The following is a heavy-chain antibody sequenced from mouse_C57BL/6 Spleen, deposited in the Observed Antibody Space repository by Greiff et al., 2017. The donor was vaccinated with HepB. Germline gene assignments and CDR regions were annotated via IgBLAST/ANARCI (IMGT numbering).Heavy chain of an antibody. J-gene: IGHJ2*01. Sequence: EVQLVESEGGLVQPGSSMKLSCTASGFTFSDYYMAWVRQVPEKGLEWVANINYDGSSTYYLDSLKSRFIISRDNAKNILYLQMSSLKSEDTATYYCARVYDEDYFDYWGQGTTLTVSS. CDR1: GFTFSDYY. D-gene: IGHD2-3*01. V-gene: IGHV5-16*01. CDR2: INYDGSST. CDR3: ARVYDEDYFDY.